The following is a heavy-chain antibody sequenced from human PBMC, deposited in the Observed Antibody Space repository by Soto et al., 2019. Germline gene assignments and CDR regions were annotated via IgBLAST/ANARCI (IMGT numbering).Heavy chain of an antibody. D-gene: IGHD2-15*01. J-gene: IGHJ5*02. V-gene: IGHV1-69*13. CDR3: ATRVAHKEPPSSRPDPPWLDP. Sequence: ASVKVSCKSSGGTFSSYAISWVRQAPGQGLEWMGGIIPIFGTANYAQKFQGRVTITADESINTAYLQWNSLQASDTAIYYCATRVAHKEPPSSRPDPPWLDPWGLGTLVTVSS. CDR2: IIPIFGTA. CDR1: GGTFSSYA.